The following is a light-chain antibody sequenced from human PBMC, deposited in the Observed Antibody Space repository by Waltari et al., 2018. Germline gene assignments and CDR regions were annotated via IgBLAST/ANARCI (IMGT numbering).Light chain of an antibody. CDR2: RNH. J-gene: IGLJ3*02. CDR1: SSNIGRTY. Sequence: QSVLTPPPSAPGTPGQRVTVSCSGSSSNIGRTYVYLYQQLPGTAPGPLIHRNHQRPAGVPDGFSGCKSGTSASLASSGLRSEDDADYYCATWDDSLSAWVFGGGTKLTVL. CDR3: ATWDDSLSAWV. V-gene: IGLV1-47*01.